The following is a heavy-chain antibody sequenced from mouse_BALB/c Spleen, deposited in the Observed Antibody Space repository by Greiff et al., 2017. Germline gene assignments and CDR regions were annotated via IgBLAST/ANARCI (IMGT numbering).Heavy chain of an antibody. CDR3: VRDRGKGYFDY. Sequence: VKLVESGPGLVAPSQSLSITCTVSGFSLTSYDISWIRQPPGKGLEWLGVIWTGGGTNYNSAFMSRLSISKDNSKSQVFLKMNSLQTDDTAIYYCVRDRGKGYFDYWGQGTTLTVSS. J-gene: IGHJ2*01. D-gene: IGHD3-1*01. CDR1: GFSLTSYD. V-gene: IGHV2-9-2*01. CDR2: IWTGGGT.